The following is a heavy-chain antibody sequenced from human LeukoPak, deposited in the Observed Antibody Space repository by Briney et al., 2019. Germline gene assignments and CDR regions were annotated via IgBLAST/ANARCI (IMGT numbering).Heavy chain of an antibody. CDR2: INHSGST. D-gene: IGHD2-8*02. V-gene: IGHV4-34*01. Sequence: SETLSLTCAVYGGSFSGYYWSWIRQPPGKGLEWIGEINHSGSTNYNPSLKSRVTISVDTSKSQFSLKLSSVTAADTAVYYCARGTSGARYYYYGMDVWGKGTTATVSS. CDR3: ARGTSGARYYYYGMDV. J-gene: IGHJ6*04. CDR1: GGSFSGYY.